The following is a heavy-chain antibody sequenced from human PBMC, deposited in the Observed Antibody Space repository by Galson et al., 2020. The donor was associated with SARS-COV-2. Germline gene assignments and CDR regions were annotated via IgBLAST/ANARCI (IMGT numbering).Heavy chain of an antibody. V-gene: IGHV3-23*01. D-gene: IGHD4-17*01. CDR3: AKDQGNDYGDQLDY. Sequence: GESLKISCAASGFTFSRYAMSWVRQAPGKGLERVSSISAGGASTYHADSVKGRFTISRDNSKNTFYLHMNSLRAEDTALYYCAKDQGNDYGDQLDYWGQGTLVSVSS. CDR1: GFTFSRYA. CDR2: ISAGGAST. J-gene: IGHJ4*02.